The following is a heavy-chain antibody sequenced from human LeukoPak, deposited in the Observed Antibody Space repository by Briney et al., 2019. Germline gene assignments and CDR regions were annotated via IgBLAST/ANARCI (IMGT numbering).Heavy chain of an antibody. D-gene: IGHD3-10*01. J-gene: IGHJ5*02. CDR1: GGSFSGYY. CDR2: INHSGST. V-gene: IGHV4-34*01. CDR3: ASVTYYYGSGTLTYNWFDP. Sequence: SETLSLTCAVYGGSFSGYYWSWIPQPPGKGLEWIGEINHSGSTNYNPSLKSRVTISVDTSKNQFSLKLSSVTAADTAVYYCASVTYYYGSGTLTYNWFDPWGQGTLVTVSS.